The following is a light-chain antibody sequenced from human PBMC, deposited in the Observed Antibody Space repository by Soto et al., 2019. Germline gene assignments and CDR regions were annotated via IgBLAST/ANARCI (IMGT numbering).Light chain of an antibody. CDR2: EVV. CDR1: SSDIGDYDY. Sequence: QSVLTQPASVSASPGQSITISCTGTSSDIGDYDYVSWYQQHPGKAPKLIIYEVVNRPSGVSDRFSGSKSGNTASLTISGLQSEDEADYYCPSYTSSSTWVFGGGTKLTVL. J-gene: IGLJ3*02. V-gene: IGLV2-14*01. CDR3: PSYTSSSTWV.